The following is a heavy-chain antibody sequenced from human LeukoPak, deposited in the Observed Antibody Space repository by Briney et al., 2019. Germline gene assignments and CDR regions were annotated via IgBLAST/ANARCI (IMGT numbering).Heavy chain of an antibody. V-gene: IGHV3-11*01. Sequence: PGGSLRLSCAASGFTFSDYYMSWIRQAPGKGLEWVSYISSSGSTIYYADSVKGRFTISRDNAKNSLYLQMNSLRAEDTAVYYCARDPSNYYYYGMDVWGQGTTVTVSS. CDR3: ARDPSNYYYYGMDV. CDR2: ISSSGSTI. CDR1: GFTFSDYY. J-gene: IGHJ6*02.